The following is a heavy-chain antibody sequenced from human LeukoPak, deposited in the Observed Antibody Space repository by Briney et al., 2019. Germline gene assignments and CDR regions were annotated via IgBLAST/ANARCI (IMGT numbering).Heavy chain of an antibody. D-gene: IGHD6-13*01. J-gene: IGHJ4*02. CDR1: GGSLSGYY. CDR2: INHSGST. CDR3: ARGKRGYSSSWYDY. Sequence: PSETLCLTCAAYGGSLSGYYWRWIRQPPGKGLEWIGEINHSGSTTYNPSLKSRVTISVDTSKNQFSVKLSAVTAADTAVYYWARGKRGYSSSWYDYWGQGTLVTVSS. V-gene: IGHV4-34*01.